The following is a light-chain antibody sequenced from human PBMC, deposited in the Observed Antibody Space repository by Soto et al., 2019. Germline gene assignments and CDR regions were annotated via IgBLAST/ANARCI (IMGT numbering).Light chain of an antibody. CDR3: QQYGSSPGLFT. J-gene: IGKJ3*01. CDR2: GAS. CDR1: QSVTSNY. Sequence: EIVLTQSPGTLSSSPGERATLPCRASQSVTSNYLAWYQQKPGQAPRLLIYGASTRAPGIPDRFSGSGSGTGFTLTISRLEPEDFAVYDCQQYGSSPGLFTFGPGTKVDIK. V-gene: IGKV3-20*01.